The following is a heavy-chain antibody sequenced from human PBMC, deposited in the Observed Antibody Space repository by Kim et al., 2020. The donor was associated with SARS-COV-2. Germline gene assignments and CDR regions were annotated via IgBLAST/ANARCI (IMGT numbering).Heavy chain of an antibody. CDR1: GFTFSSYE. CDR3: ARALGYCSGGSCQDV. CDR2: ISSSGSTI. J-gene: IGHJ6*02. Sequence: GGSLRLSCAASGFTFSSYEMNWVRQAPGKGLEWVSYISSSGSTIYYADSVKGRFTISRDNAKNSLYLQMNSLRAEDTAVYYCARALGYCSGGSCQDVWGQGTTVTVSS. V-gene: IGHV3-48*03. D-gene: IGHD2-15*01.